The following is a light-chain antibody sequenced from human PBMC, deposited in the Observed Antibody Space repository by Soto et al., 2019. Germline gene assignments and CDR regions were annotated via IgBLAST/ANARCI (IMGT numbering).Light chain of an antibody. V-gene: IGKV1-27*01. CDR1: EDISNY. CDR3: HKYNSAPFT. J-gene: IGKJ3*01. Sequence: DIQMTQSPSSLSASVGDRVTITCRASEDISNYLAWYQQKPGKVPKVLIYAASTLQSGVPSRFSGSGSGTDFTLAISSLQPEDVATYYCHKYNSAPFTFGPGTKVYIE. CDR2: AAS.